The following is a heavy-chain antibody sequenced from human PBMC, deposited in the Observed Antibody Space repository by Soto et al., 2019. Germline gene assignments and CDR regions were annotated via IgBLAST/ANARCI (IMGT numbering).Heavy chain of an antibody. CDR2: LFGSGAGI. J-gene: IGHJ4*02. CDR3: AKDRQPDGFWPFDH. D-gene: IGHD3-3*01. CDR1: GFTFSTYA. Sequence: EVQLLESGGGLVQPGGSLRLSCVASGFTFSTYAMSWVRQAPGKGLEWVSGLFGSGAGIAYADSVKGRFTISRDNSKNTLYLQMKSLRAEDTAIYYCAKDRQPDGFWPFDHWGQGTLITVSS. V-gene: IGHV3-23*01.